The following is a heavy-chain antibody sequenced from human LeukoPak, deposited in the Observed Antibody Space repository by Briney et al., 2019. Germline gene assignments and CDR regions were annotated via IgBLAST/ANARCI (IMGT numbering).Heavy chain of an antibody. J-gene: IGHJ4*02. V-gene: IGHV4-39*07. Sequence: SETLSLTCTVSGGSISSSSYYWAWIRQPPGKGLEWIGSIYYSGSTYYNPSLKSRLTISVDTSNNQFSLKLSSVTAADTAVYFCARDGGGSGSLDYWGQGTLVTVSS. CDR2: IYYSGST. CDR3: ARDGGGSGSLDY. CDR1: GGSISSSSYY. D-gene: IGHD3-10*01.